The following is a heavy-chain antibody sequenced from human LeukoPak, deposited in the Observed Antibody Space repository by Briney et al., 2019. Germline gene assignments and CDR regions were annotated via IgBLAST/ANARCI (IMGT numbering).Heavy chain of an antibody. CDR2: ISGSGGST. V-gene: IGHV3-23*01. D-gene: IGHD3-22*01. CDR3: AKNRLNSGYYPSFEY. J-gene: IGHJ4*02. CDR1: GFTFSSYA. Sequence: GGSLRLSCAASGFTFSSYAINWVRQAPGKGLEWVSAISGSGGSTYYADSVKGRFTISRDNSKNTLYLQMNSLRAEDTAVYYCAKNRLNSGYYPSFEYWGQGTLVTVSS.